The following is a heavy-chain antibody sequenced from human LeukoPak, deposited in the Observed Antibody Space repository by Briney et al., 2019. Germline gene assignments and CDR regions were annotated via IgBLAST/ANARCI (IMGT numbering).Heavy chain of an antibody. V-gene: IGHV3-74*01. D-gene: IGHD6-13*01. J-gene: IGHJ4*02. CDR2: INSDGSIA. CDR3: ARDKFGIAAVD. Sequence: GGSLRLSCAASGFTLSSYWMHWVRQAPGKGLVWVSRINSDGSIATYADSVKGRFTHSRDNAKNTLYLQMNSLRAEDTAVYYCARDKFGIAAVDWGQGTLVTVSS. CDR1: GFTLSSYW.